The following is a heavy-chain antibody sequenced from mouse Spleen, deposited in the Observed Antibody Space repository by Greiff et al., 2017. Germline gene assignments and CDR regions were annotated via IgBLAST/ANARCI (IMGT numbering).Heavy chain of an antibody. CDR2: IWSDGST. CDR3: ARHYCNYVDYAMDY. Sequence: VKVEESGPDLVAPSQSLSITCTVSGFSLTSYGVHWVRQTPGKGLEWLVVIWSDGSTTYNSALKSRLSISKDNSKSQVFLKMNSLQTDDTAMYXCARHYCNYVDYAMDYWGQGTSVTVSS. D-gene: IGHD2-1*01. V-gene: IGHV2-6-2*01. J-gene: IGHJ4*01. CDR1: GFSLTSYG.